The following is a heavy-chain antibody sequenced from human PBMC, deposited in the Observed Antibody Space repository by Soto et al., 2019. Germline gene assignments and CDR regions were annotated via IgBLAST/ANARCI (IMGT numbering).Heavy chain of an antibody. D-gene: IGHD3-22*01. J-gene: IGHJ4*02. Sequence: LSLTCTVSGGSISSGGYYWSWIRQHPGNGLEWIGYIYYSGSTYYNPSLKSRVTIAVDTSKNQFSLKLSSVTAADTAVYYCARGPDYYDSSGYDSYYFDCWGQGTLVTVSS. CDR3: ARGPDYYDSSGYDSYYFDC. CDR2: IYYSGST. CDR1: GGSISSGGYY. V-gene: IGHV4-31*03.